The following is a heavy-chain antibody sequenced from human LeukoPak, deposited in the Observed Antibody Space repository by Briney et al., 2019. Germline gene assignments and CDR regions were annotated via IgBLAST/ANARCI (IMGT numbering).Heavy chain of an antibody. CDR2: ISGSGGST. J-gene: IGHJ4*02. D-gene: IGHD2-15*01. CDR3: AKKRSGGGFDY. CDR1: GFTFSSYA. V-gene: IGHV3-23*01. Sequence: GGSLRLSCAASGFTFSSYAMSCVREAPGKGLEWVSTISGSGGSTYYADSVKGRFTISRDNSKNTLYLQMNSLTAEDTAVYYCAKKRSGGGFDYWGQGTLVTVSS.